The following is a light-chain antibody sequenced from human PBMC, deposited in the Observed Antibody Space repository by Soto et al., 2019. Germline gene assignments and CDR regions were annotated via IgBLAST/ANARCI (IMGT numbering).Light chain of an antibody. J-gene: IGKJ3*01. CDR1: QNIFNY. Sequence: DIQMTQSPSSLSASVGDRVTITCRASQNIFNYLNWYQQKPGKAPKLLVYATSNLQSGVPSRFSGSGSGTDFTLTINSLQPEDFATYYCQQSYSTPRTFGPGTKVDIK. CDR2: ATS. CDR3: QQSYSTPRT. V-gene: IGKV1-39*01.